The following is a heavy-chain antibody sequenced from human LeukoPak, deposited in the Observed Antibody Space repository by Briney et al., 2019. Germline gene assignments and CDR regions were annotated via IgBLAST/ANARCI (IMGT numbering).Heavy chain of an antibody. CDR1: GYTLTELS. J-gene: IGHJ3*02. Sequence: GASVKVSCKVSGYTLTELSMHWVRQAPGKGLEWMGGFDPEDGETIYAQKFQGRVTMTEDTSTDTAYMELSSPRSEDTAVYYCATGTGTGYLDAFDIWGQGTMVTVSS. CDR3: ATGTGTGYLDAFDI. CDR2: FDPEDGET. D-gene: IGHD3/OR15-3a*01. V-gene: IGHV1-24*01.